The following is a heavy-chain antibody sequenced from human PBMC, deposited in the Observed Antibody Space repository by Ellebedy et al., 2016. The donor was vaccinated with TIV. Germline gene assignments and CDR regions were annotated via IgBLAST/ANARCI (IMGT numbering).Heavy chain of an antibody. V-gene: IGHV4-39*07. Sequence: SETLSLTCTVSGDSITHSTYYWAWIRQPPGKGLDWIGAINHSGATFYNPSLKSRVTVSVDTSKSQFSLKLNSVTAADTAVYFCARGIIGHDWFDPWGQGTQVTVSS. CDR1: GDSITHSTYY. CDR2: INHSGAT. J-gene: IGHJ5*02. CDR3: ARGIIGHDWFDP. D-gene: IGHD2/OR15-2a*01.